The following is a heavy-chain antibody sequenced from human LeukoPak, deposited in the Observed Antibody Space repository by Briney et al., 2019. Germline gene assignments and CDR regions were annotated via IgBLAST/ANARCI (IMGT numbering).Heavy chain of an antibody. J-gene: IGHJ4*02. CDR2: IYYSGST. D-gene: IGHD6-19*01. CDR3: AREGSGWAIDY. V-gene: IGHV4-59*01. Sequence: SETLSLTCTVSGGSISSYYWSWVRQPPGKGLEWIGYIYYSGSTNYNPSLKSRVTISVDTSKNQFSLKLSSVTAADTAVYYCAREGSGWAIDYWGQGTLVTVSS. CDR1: GGSISSYY.